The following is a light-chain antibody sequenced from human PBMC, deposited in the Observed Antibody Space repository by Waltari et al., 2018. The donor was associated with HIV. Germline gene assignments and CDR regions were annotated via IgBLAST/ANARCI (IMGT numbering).Light chain of an antibody. CDR2: AAS. J-gene: IGKJ4*01. V-gene: IGKV1-17*01. Sequence: DIQMTQSPSSLSASVGDRVTITCRASQGIRNDLGWYQQKPGKAPKRLIYAASSVQSGVPSRFSGSGSGTEFNLTISSLHSEDSATYYCLQHNNYLSFGGGTKVEIK. CDR1: QGIRND. CDR3: LQHNNYLS.